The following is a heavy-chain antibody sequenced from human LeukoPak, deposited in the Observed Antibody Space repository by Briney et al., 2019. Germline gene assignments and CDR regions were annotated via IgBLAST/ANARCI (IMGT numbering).Heavy chain of an antibody. CDR3: ARDGRSSTSYNWFDP. D-gene: IGHD2-2*01. Sequence: SVKVSFKASGGTFSSYAISWVRQAPGQGLEWMGRIIPIFGIANYAQKFQGRVTITADKSTSTAYMELSSLRSEDTAVYYCARDGRSSTSYNWFDPWGQGTLVTVSS. CDR2: IIPIFGIA. CDR1: GGTFSSYA. V-gene: IGHV1-69*10. J-gene: IGHJ5*02.